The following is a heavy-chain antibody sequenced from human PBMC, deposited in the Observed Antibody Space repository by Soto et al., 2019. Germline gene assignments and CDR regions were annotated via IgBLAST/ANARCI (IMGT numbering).Heavy chain of an antibody. J-gene: IGHJ5*02. CDR1: GFTFSRHW. V-gene: IGHV3-7*04. CDR3: ARGPDYGSWVDYFDP. CDR2: IKKDGSAE. Sequence: EVLLVESGGGLVQPGGSLRLSCAGSGFTFSRHWMTWVRQAPGKGLEWVANIKKDGSAEYYVDSVKGRFTISRDNAKSSLFLQMNSLRAEDTAVYYCARGPDYGSWVDYFDPWGQGTLVTVSP. D-gene: IGHD4-17*01.